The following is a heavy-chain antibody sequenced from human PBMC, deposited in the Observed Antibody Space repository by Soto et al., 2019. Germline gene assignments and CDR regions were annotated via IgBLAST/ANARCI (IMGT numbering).Heavy chain of an antibody. J-gene: IGHJ4*02. V-gene: IGHV5-51*01. CDR3: ARLPEYCSGGSCYSGFDY. Sequence: GESLKISCKGSGYSFTSYWIGWVRQMPGKSLEWMGIIYPGDSDTRYSPSFQGQVTISADKSISTAYLQWSSLKASDTAMYYCARLPEYCSGGSCYSGFDYWGQGTLVTVSS. D-gene: IGHD2-15*01. CDR2: IYPGDSDT. CDR1: GYSFTSYW.